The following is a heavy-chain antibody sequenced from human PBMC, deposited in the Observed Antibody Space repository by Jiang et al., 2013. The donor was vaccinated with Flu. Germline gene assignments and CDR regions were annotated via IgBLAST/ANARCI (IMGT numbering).Heavy chain of an antibody. V-gene: IGHV1-2*02. J-gene: IGHJ4*02. Sequence: GYTFTGYYMHWVRQAPGQGLEWMGWINPNSGGTNYAQKFQGRVTMTRDTSISTAYMELSRLRSDDTAVYYCARDKGPQGYFDYWGQGTLVTVSS. CDR3: ARDKGPQGYFDY. CDR1: GYTFTGYY. CDR2: INPNSGGT.